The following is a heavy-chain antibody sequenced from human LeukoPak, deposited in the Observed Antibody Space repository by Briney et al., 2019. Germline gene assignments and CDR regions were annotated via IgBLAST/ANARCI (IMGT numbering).Heavy chain of an antibody. CDR3: ARHPLPLAYWDPRFDP. CDR2: INPNSGGT. D-gene: IGHD2-21*01. J-gene: IGHJ5*02. CDR1: GYTFTGYY. V-gene: IGHV1-2*06. Sequence: ASVKVSCKASGYTFTGYYMHWVRQAPGQGLEWMGRINPNSGGTNYAQKFQGRVTMTRDTSISTAYMELSRLRSDDTAVYYCARHPLPLAYWDPRFDPWGQGTLVTVSS.